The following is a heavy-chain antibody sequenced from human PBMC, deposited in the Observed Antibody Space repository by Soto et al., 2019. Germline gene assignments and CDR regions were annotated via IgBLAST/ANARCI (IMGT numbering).Heavy chain of an antibody. J-gene: IGHJ3*02. V-gene: IGHV4-39*01. D-gene: IGHD3-16*01. CDR3: ARFFGNAFDI. Sequence: PGKLCLTYSVSGGSISRSIFDCDWSGQPPGKGLEWIGTIYYDVSTDYNASLKSRAIISVDTSKNEFSLKLTSVTDADTAVYYCARFFGNAFDIWGHGPVVT. CDR1: GGSISRSIFD. CDR2: IYYDVST.